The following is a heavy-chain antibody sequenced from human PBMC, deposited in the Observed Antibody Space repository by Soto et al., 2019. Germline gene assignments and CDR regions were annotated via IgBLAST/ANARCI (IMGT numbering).Heavy chain of an antibody. D-gene: IGHD4-17*01. J-gene: IGHJ4*02. Sequence: GRSLRLSCVASEFTFSSYSMSWVRQAPGKGLEWVSVISSSGGITYYADSVKGRFTISRDNSKNTLYLQMSSLRAEDTAVYRCAKYRAVTRSPHDRWGQGTLVTVSS. V-gene: IGHV3-23*01. CDR3: AKYRAVTRSPHDR. CDR1: EFTFSSYS. CDR2: ISSSGGIT.